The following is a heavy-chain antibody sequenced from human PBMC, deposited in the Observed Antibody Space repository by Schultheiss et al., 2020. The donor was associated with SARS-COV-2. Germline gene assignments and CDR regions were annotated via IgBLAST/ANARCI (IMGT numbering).Heavy chain of an antibody. Sequence: GGSLRLSCVASGFTFSDYYMSWIRQAPGKGLEWVSYISSSGTSISYADSVKGRFTISRDNAKNSLYLQMNSLRAEDAAVYYCAGGCGGDCYSGISFDCWGQGTLVTVSS. D-gene: IGHD2-21*01. V-gene: IGHV3-11*04. CDR1: GFTFSDYY. CDR3: AGGCGGDCYSGISFDC. J-gene: IGHJ4*02. CDR2: ISSSGTSI.